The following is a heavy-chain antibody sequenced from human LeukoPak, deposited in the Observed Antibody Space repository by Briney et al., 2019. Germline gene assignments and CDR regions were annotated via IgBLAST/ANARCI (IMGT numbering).Heavy chain of an antibody. J-gene: IGHJ4*02. Sequence: PGGSLRLSCAASGFTFSSYSMNWVRQAPGKGLEWVSSISSSSSYIYYADSVKGRFTISRDNAKNSLYLQMNSLRAEDTAVYYCASASMVSGWYNHFGYYDSSGYYYSHLEYWGQGTLVTVSS. D-gene: IGHD3-22*01. V-gene: IGHV3-21*01. CDR2: ISSSSSYI. CDR1: GFTFSSYS. CDR3: ASASMVSGWYNHFGYYDSSGYYYSHLEY.